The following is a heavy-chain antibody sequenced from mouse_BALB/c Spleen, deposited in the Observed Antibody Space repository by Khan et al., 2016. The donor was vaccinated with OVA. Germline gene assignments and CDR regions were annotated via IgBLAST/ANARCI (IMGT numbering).Heavy chain of an antibody. CDR1: GYTFTSYW. Sequence: QVQLKQSGAELVKPGASVKLSCKTSGYTFTSYWIQWVKQRPGQGLGWIGQIFPGTGTTYYNENFKGKATLPVDTSSNTAYMQFSSLTSEDSAVYFGARGYFGNYEFAYWGQGTLVTVSP. V-gene: IGHV1S132*01. CDR3: ARGYFGNYEFAY. D-gene: IGHD2-1*01. CDR2: IFPGTGTT. J-gene: IGHJ3*01.